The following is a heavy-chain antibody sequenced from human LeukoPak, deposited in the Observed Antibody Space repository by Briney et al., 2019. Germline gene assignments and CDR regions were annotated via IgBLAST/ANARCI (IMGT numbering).Heavy chain of an antibody. V-gene: IGHV3-21*01. D-gene: IGHD3-22*01. Sequence: GGSLRLSCAASGFTFSSYAMSWVRQAPGKGLEWVSSISSSSYIYYADSVKGRFTISRDNAKNSLYLQMNSLRAEDTAVYYCARGYDSSGYYPYYFDYWGQGTLVTVSS. CDR2: ISSSSYI. CDR3: ARGYDSSGYYPYYFDY. CDR1: GFTFSSYA. J-gene: IGHJ4*02.